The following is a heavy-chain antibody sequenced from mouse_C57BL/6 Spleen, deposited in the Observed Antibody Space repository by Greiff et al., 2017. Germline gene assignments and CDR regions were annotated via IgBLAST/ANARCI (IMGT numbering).Heavy chain of an antibody. CDR3: ARFITTVVPYWYFDV. CDR2: IDPSDSYT. V-gene: IGHV1-69*01. Sequence: QVQLQQPGAELVMPGASVKLSCKASGYTFTSYWMHWVKQRPGQGLEWIGEIDPSDSYTNYNQKLKGKSTLTVDKSSSTAYMQLSSLTSEDSSVYYGARFITTVVPYWYFDVWGTGTTVTVSS. CDR1: GYTFTSYW. J-gene: IGHJ1*03. D-gene: IGHD1-1*01.